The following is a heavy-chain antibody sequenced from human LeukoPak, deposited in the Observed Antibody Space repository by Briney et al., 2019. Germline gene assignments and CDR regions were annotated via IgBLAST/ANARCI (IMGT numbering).Heavy chain of an antibody. D-gene: IGHD3-10*01. CDR2: FDPEDGET. V-gene: IGHV1-24*01. CDR1: GYTFTSYG. Sequence: GASVKVSCKASGYTFTSYGISWVRQAPGKGLEWMGGFDPEDGETIYAQKFQGRVTMTEDTSTDTAYMELSSLRSEDTAVYYCATALLWFGESRGRPTDYYYYMDVWGKGTTVTVSS. J-gene: IGHJ6*03. CDR3: ATALLWFGESRGRPTDYYYYMDV.